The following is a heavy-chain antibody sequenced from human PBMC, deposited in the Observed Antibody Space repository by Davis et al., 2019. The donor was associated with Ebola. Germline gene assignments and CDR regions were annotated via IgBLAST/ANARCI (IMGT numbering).Heavy chain of an antibody. J-gene: IGHJ4*02. Sequence: MPSETLSLTCTVSGGSISSSGYYWGWIRQPPGRGLEWIGYIYYSGSTHYNPSLKSRVTISVDTSKNQFSLKLSSVTAADTAVYYCARVGPAALDYWGQGTLVTVSS. CDR3: ARVGPAALDY. CDR2: IYYSGST. D-gene: IGHD2-2*01. V-gene: IGHV4-39*07. CDR1: GGSISSSGYY.